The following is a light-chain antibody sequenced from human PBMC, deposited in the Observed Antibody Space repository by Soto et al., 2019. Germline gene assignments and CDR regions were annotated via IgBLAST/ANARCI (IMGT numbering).Light chain of an antibody. CDR3: QQSYSNLRT. J-gene: IGKJ1*01. V-gene: IGKV1-39*01. CDR2: DAS. CDR1: QDISNY. Sequence: DIQMTQSPSSLSASLGDRVTITCQASQDISNYLNWYQQKPGKAPKLLIYDASNLKSGVPSRFSGSGSGTDFTLTISSLQPEDFATYYCQQSYSNLRTFGQGTKVDIK.